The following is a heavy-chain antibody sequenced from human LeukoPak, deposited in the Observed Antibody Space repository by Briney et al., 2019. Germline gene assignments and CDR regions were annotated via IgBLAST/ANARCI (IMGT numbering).Heavy chain of an antibody. CDR2: INPSGGSI. Sequence: ASVKVSCKASGYTFTSYYMHWVRPAPGQGLEWMGIINPSGGSISYAQKFQGRVTMTRDTSTSTVYMELSSLRSEDTAVYYCARGGRAYDFWSGYYLYYFDYWGQGTLVTVSS. CDR1: GYTFTSYY. CDR3: ARGGRAYDFWSGYYLYYFDY. V-gene: IGHV1-46*01. D-gene: IGHD3-3*01. J-gene: IGHJ4*02.